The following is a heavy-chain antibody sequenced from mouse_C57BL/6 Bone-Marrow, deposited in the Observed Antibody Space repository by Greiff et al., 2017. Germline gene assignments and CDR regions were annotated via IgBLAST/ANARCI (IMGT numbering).Heavy chain of an antibody. CDR1: GFTFNTYA. Sequence: VQLVESGGGLVQPKGSLKLSCAASGFTFNTYAMHWVRQAPGKGLEWVARIRSTSSNYETYYADSVKDRFTISRDDSQSMLYLQMNNLKTEDTAMYYWVSDRYNGSSHWYFDVWGTGTTVTVSS. D-gene: IGHD1-1*01. CDR3: VSDRYNGSSHWYFDV. J-gene: IGHJ1*03. CDR2: IRSTSSNYET. V-gene: IGHV10-3*01.